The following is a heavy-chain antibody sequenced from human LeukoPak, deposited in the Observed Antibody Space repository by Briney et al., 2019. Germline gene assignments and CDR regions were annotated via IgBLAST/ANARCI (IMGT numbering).Heavy chain of an antibody. CDR3: AKRAYSDGGPFES. V-gene: IGHV3-23*01. J-gene: IGHJ4*02. D-gene: IGHD5-12*01. CDR1: GFTFSSYG. CDR2: ISGSAGTT. Sequence: GGSLRLSCAASGFTFSSYGMSWVRQAPGKGLEWVSAISGSAGTTYYADSMKGRFSISRDNSKNTLYLQMNSLRAEDTAVYYCAKRAYSDGGPFESWGQGTPVTVSS.